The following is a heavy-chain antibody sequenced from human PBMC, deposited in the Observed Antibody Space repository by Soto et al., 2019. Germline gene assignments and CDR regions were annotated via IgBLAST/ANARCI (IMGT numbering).Heavy chain of an antibody. CDR3: ARDWGYSGSHRYYYGMDV. Sequence: PSETLSLTCTVSGGFIISYYWSWIRQPPWKGLEWIGYIYYSGSTNYNPSLKSRVTISVDTSKNQFSLKLSSVTAADTAVYYCARDWGYSGSHRYYYGMDVWGQGTTVTVSS. CDR1: GGFIISYY. CDR2: IYYSGST. J-gene: IGHJ6*02. D-gene: IGHD1-26*01. V-gene: IGHV4-59*01.